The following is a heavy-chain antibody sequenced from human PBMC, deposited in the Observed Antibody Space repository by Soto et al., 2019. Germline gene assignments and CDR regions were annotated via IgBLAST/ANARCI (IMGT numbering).Heavy chain of an antibody. CDR3: ATDANEYLWEYYFDF. D-gene: IGHD3-16*01. CDR2: ISHDGSNQ. J-gene: IGHJ4*02. CDR1: GFTFSTYG. V-gene: IGHV3-30*03. Sequence: QVQLVESGGGVVQPGRSLRLSCAASGFTFSTYGMHWVRQAPATGLEWVAFISHDGSNQYYADSMKGRFTISRDNSKNTLYLQMNSLRPDETAVYYCATDANEYLWEYYFDFWGQGTLVTFSS.